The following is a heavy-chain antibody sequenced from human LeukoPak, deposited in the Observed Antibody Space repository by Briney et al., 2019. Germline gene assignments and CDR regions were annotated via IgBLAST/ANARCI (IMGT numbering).Heavy chain of an antibody. J-gene: IGHJ5*02. CDR3: ARAGFKGYWLDP. V-gene: IGHV4-34*01. CDR2: INHSGST. D-gene: IGHD2-15*01. CDR1: SGSFSDYS. Sequence: SETLSLTCAVYSGSFSDYSWSWLRQTPEKGLEWIGEINHSGSTNYNPSLKSRVIMSVDTSKNQFSVKLRSVTAADTAVYYCARAGFKGYWLDPWGQGTLVTVSS.